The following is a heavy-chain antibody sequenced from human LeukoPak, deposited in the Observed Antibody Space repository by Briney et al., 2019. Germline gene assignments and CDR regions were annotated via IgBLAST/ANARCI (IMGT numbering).Heavy chain of an antibody. J-gene: IGHJ3*02. Sequence: GSLRLSCSASGFTLSSYWMHWVRQAPGKGLVWVSRINTDGSSTNYADSVKGRFTVSRDNAKNTLYLQMNSLRAEDTAVYYCARVIGWDEPFDIWGQGTMVTVSS. D-gene: IGHD1-26*01. CDR3: ARVIGWDEPFDI. V-gene: IGHV3-74*01. CDR1: GFTLSSYW. CDR2: INTDGSST.